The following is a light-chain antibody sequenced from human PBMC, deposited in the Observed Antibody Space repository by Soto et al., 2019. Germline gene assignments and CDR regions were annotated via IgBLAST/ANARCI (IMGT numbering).Light chain of an antibody. CDR2: DAS. CDR3: QHCHDMPLT. Sequence: DIQMTQSPSTLSASVGDRVTITCRASQNVNRWLAWYQQKPGKAPNLLIYDASTLETGVPSRFRGSGYGTDFTLTITSLQPGDIATYYCQHCHDMPLTFGGGTKVDI. V-gene: IGKV1-33*01. CDR1: QNVNRW. J-gene: IGKJ4*01.